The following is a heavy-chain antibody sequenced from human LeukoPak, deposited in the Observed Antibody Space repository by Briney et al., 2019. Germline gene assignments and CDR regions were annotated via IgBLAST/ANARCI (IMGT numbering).Heavy chain of an antibody. V-gene: IGHV1-69*06. Sequence: SVKVSCKASGGTFSSYAISWVRQAPGQGLEWMGGIIPIFGTANYAQKFQGRVTITADKSTSTAYMELSSLRSEDTAVYYCARDNSVGDIAWWFDPWGQGTLVTVSS. J-gene: IGHJ5*02. CDR2: IIPIFGTA. D-gene: IGHD3-16*02. CDR3: ARDNSVGDIAWWFDP. CDR1: GGTFSSYA.